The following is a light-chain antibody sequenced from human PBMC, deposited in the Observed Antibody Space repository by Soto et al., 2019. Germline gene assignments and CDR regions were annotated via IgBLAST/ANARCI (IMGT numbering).Light chain of an antibody. CDR2: DAS. J-gene: IGKJ4*01. Sequence: EIVLTQAPATLSRSPGDRATLSCRASQSVSSYLAWYQHKPGQAPRLLIFDASRRATGIPARFSGSGSGTDFTLTISSLEPEDFAIYYCQQRSNWLTFGGGTKVEIK. CDR3: QQRSNWLT. V-gene: IGKV3-11*01. CDR1: QSVSSY.